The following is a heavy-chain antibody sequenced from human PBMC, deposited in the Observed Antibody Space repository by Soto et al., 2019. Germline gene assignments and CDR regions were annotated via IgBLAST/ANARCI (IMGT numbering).Heavy chain of an antibody. CDR1: GFTFSDYA. Sequence: EVQLLESGGGLVQPGGSLILSCAASGFTFSDYAMSWVRQAPGKGLEWVSAISDGGGGTFYADYVKCRFIISRDNSKNVLYIKMKRLRAKDAAVYYCAKDGLRRDAVDVWGQETMVTVSS. V-gene: IGHV3-23*01. CDR3: AKDGLRRDAVDV. CDR2: ISDGGGGT. D-gene: IGHD3-10*01. J-gene: IGHJ3*01.